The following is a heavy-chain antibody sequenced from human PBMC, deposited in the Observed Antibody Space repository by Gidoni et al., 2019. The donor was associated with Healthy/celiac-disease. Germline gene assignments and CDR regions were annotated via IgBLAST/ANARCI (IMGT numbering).Heavy chain of an antibody. J-gene: IGHJ6*02. D-gene: IGHD2-2*01. CDR3: ARPLRYCSSTSCYPYYYYGMDV. Sequence: QVQLVESGGGVVQPGRSLRLSCAASGFTFSSYAMHWFRQAPGKGLEWVAVISYDGSNKYYADSVKGRFTISRDNSKNTLYLQMNSLRAEDTAVYYCARPLRYCSSTSCYPYYYYGMDVWGQGTTVTVSS. V-gene: IGHV3-30-3*01. CDR2: ISYDGSNK. CDR1: GFTFSSYA.